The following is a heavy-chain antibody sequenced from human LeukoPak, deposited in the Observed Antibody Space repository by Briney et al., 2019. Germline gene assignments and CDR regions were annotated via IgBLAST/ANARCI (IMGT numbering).Heavy chain of an antibody. D-gene: IGHD4-17*01. CDR2: ISSSSSYI. Sequence: GGSLTFSCAASGFTFSSYSMNWVRQAPGKGLEWVSSISSSSSYIYYADSVKGRFTISRDNAKNSLYLQMNSLRAEDTAVYYCARDPDDYGEGMDVWGQGTTVTVSS. CDR1: GFTFSSYS. CDR3: ARDPDDYGEGMDV. J-gene: IGHJ6*02. V-gene: IGHV3-21*01.